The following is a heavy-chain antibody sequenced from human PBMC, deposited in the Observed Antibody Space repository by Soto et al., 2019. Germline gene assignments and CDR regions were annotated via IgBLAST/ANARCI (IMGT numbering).Heavy chain of an antibody. Sequence: GASVKVSCKASGGTFSSHAISWVRQAPGQGLEWMGGIIPIFGTANYAQKFQGRVTITADESTSTAYMELSSLRSEDTAVYYCASGTDTAMVYPSSSWGQGTLVTVSS. CDR3: ASGTDTAMVYPSSS. CDR1: GGTFSSHA. V-gene: IGHV1-69*13. J-gene: IGHJ5*02. D-gene: IGHD5-18*01. CDR2: IIPIFGTA.